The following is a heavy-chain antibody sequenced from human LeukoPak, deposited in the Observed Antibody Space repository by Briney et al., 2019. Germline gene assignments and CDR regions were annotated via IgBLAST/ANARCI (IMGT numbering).Heavy chain of an antibody. D-gene: IGHD6-19*01. J-gene: IGHJ4*02. CDR2: IYTSGNT. V-gene: IGHV4-61*02. CDR1: GGSISSDSYY. Sequence: SETLSLTYTVSGGSISSDSYYWSWIRQPAGKGLEWIGRIYTSGNTNYNPSLKSRATISVDTSKNQVSLKLSSVTAADTAVYYCARDMGGSGWYALDYWGQGTLVTVSS. CDR3: ARDMGGSGWYALDY.